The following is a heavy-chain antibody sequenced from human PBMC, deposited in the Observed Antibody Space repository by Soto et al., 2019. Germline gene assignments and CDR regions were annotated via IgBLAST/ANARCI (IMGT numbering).Heavy chain of an antibody. J-gene: IGHJ4*02. CDR1: GYTFTSYG. V-gene: IGHV1-18*01. CDR3: ARPASSGWDFDY. Sequence: QVQLVQSGAEVKKPGASVKVSCKASGYTFTSYGISWVRQAPGQGLEWMGWISAYNGNANYAQKLQGRVSMTTDTSLSTAYRGLSSLRFDDTAVYYCARPASSGWDFDYWGQGTLVTVSS. D-gene: IGHD6-19*01. CDR2: ISAYNGNA.